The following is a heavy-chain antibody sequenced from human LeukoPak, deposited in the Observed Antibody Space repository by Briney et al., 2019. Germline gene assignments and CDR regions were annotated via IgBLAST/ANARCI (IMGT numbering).Heavy chain of an antibody. Sequence: GGSLRLSCAASGFTVSSNYMSWVRQAPGKGLEWVSVIYSGGSTYYADSVKGRFTIPRDNSKNTLYLQMNSLRAEDTAVYYCARVPGIAVAEGLAYFDYWGQGTLVTVSS. J-gene: IGHJ4*02. D-gene: IGHD6-19*01. V-gene: IGHV3-66*01. CDR3: ARVPGIAVAEGLAYFDY. CDR2: IYSGGST. CDR1: GFTVSSNY.